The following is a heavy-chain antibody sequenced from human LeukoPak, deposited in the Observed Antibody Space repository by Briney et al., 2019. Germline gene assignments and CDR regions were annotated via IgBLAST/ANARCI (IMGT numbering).Heavy chain of an antibody. CDR3: ANVLLWFGELLDFQH. V-gene: IGHV3-9*01. Sequence: GGSLRLSCAASGFTFDDYAMHWVRQAPGKGLEWVSGISWNSGSIGYADSVKGRFTISRDNAKNSLYLQMNSLRAEDTAVYYCANVLLWFGELLDFQHWGQGTLVTVSS. D-gene: IGHD3-10*01. J-gene: IGHJ1*01. CDR2: ISWNSGSI. CDR1: GFTFDDYA.